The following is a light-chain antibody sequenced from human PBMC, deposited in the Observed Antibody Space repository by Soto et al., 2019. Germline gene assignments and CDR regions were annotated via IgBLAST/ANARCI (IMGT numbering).Light chain of an antibody. J-gene: IGKJ1*01. Sequence: EVGMTQSPGTLSLSPGERATLSCRASQSISSFYLAWYQQKPGQAPRFLIYGASSRATGIPDRFSGSGSGTDFTLTISRLEPEDFAVYYCQQYGSSGTFGQGTKVDIK. CDR2: GAS. V-gene: IGKV3-20*01. CDR1: QSISSFY. CDR3: QQYGSSGT.